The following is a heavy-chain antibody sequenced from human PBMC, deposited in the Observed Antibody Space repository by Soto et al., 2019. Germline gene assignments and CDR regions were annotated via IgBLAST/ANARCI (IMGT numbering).Heavy chain of an antibody. Sequence: QVQLVESGGGVVQPGRSLRLSCAASGFTFSSYAMHWVRQAPGKGLEWVAVISYDGSNKYYADSVKGRFTISRDNSKNTLYLQMNSLRAEDTAVYYCVFGVVTYYYYGMDVW. CDR1: GFTFSSYA. CDR3: VFGVVTYYYYGMDV. CDR2: ISYDGSNK. D-gene: IGHD3-3*01. V-gene: IGHV3-30-3*01. J-gene: IGHJ6*01.